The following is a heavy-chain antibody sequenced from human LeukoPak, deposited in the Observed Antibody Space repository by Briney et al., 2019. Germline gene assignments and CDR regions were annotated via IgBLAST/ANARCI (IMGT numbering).Heavy chain of an antibody. CDR1: GYTFTSYG. V-gene: IGHV1-18*04. CDR2: ISAYNGNA. D-gene: IGHD3-9*01. Sequence: GASVKVSCKASGYTFTSYGISWVRQAPGQGLEWMGWISAYNGNANYAQNLQGRVTMTTDTSTSTVYMELRSLRSDDTAVYYCVRYFDWPRPFDYWGQGTLVTVSS. J-gene: IGHJ4*02. CDR3: VRYFDWPRPFDY.